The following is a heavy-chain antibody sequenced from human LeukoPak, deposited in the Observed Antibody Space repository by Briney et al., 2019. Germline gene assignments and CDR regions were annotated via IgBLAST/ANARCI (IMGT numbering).Heavy chain of an antibody. J-gene: IGHJ4*02. V-gene: IGHV3-66*01. Sequence: PGGSLRLSCAASGFTVSSNYMSWVRQAPGKGLEWVSVIYSGGSTYYADSVKGRFTISRDNSKNTLYLQMNSLRAEDTAVYYCARDRDSGYDSEATGYFDYWGQGTLVTVSS. CDR1: GFTVSSNY. CDR2: IYSGGST. CDR3: ARDRDSGYDSEATGYFDY. D-gene: IGHD5-12*01.